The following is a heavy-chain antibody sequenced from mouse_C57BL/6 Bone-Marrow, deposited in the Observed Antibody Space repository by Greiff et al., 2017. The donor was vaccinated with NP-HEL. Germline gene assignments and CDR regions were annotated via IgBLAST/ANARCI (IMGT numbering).Heavy chain of an antibody. J-gene: IGHJ4*01. CDR1: GYTFTDYY. CDR3: ARYPHYYGSSYEAMDY. CDR2: IYPGSGNT. V-gene: IGHV1-76*01. D-gene: IGHD1-1*01. Sequence: VQLQQSGAELVRPGASVKLSCKASGYTFTDYYINWVKQRPGQGLEWIARIYPGSGNTYYNEKFKGKATLTAEKSSSTAYMQLSSLTSEDSAVYFCARYPHYYGSSYEAMDYWGQGTSVTVSS.